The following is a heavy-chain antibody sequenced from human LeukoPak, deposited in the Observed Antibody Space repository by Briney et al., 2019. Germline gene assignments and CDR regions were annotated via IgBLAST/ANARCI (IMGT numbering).Heavy chain of an antibody. D-gene: IGHD3-22*01. CDR2: IYYSGST. CDR3: ARPYYYDSSFFDY. CDR1: GGSISSSSYY. V-gene: IGHV4-39*01. Sequence: SETLSLTCTVSGGSISSSSYYWGWIRQTPGKGLEWIGSIYYSGSTYYNPSLKSRVTISVDTSKNQFSLKLSSVTAADTAVYYCARPYYYDSSFFDYWGQGTLVTVSS. J-gene: IGHJ4*02.